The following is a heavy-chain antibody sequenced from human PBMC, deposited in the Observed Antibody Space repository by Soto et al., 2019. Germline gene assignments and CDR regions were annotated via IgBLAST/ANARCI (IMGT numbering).Heavy chain of an antibody. CDR3: ARHPTYYYDSSGYPTGYYFDY. D-gene: IGHD3-22*01. Sequence: SETLSLTCTVSGDSITSNSYFWAWIRQPPGKGLEWIGSIYYSGSTYYNPSLKSRVTISVDTSKNQFSLKLSSVTAADTAVYYCARHPTYYYDSSGYPTGYYFDYWGQGTLVTVSS. V-gene: IGHV4-39*01. J-gene: IGHJ4*02. CDR2: IYYSGST. CDR1: GDSITSNSYF.